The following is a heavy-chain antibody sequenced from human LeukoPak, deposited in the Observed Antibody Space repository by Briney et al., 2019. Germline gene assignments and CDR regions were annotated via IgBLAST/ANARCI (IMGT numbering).Heavy chain of an antibody. CDR1: GFTFSSYA. CDR3: AKELIFVLRGPPFYFDY. Sequence: PEGSLRLSCAASGFTFSSYAMHWVRQAPGKGLEWVAAIGGSGATTYHAGAERGRFTISRDNSKNTLDPQMNSLSAEDTGVYYCAKELIFVLRGPPFYFDYWCRGTRLTVYS. D-gene: IGHD2-8*01. V-gene: IGHV3-23*01. J-gene: IGHJ4*02. CDR2: IGGSGATT.